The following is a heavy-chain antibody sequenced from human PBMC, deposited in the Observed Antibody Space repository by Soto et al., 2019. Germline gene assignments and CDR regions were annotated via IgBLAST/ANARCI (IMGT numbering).Heavy chain of an antibody. D-gene: IGHD2-15*01. CDR3: ARAAPRYCSGGSCYSGRDY. J-gene: IGHJ4*02. CDR1: GGSFSGYY. V-gene: IGHV4-34*01. Sequence: QVQLQQWGAGLLKPSETLSLTCAVYGGSFSGYYWSWIRQPPGKGLEWIGEINHSGSTNYNPSLKSPVTISVDTSKNQFPLKLISVTAADTAVYYCARAAPRYCSGGSCYSGRDYWDQGTLVTVSS. CDR2: INHSGST.